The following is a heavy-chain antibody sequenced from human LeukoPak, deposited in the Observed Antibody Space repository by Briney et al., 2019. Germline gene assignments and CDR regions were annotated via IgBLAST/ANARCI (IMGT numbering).Heavy chain of an antibody. Sequence: SQTLSLTCTVSGGSISSGSYYWSWIRQPAGKGLEWIGRIYTSGSTNYNPSLKSRVTISVDTSKYQFSLKLSSVTAADTAVYYCARARYYDSSGYYSNDAFDIWGQGTMVTVSS. D-gene: IGHD3-22*01. CDR3: ARARYYDSSGYYSNDAFDI. CDR2: IYTSGST. J-gene: IGHJ3*02. CDR1: GGSISSGSYY. V-gene: IGHV4-61*02.